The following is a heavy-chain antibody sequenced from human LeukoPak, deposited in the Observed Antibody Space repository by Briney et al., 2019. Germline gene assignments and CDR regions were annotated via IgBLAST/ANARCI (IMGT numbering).Heavy chain of an antibody. CDR3: ARGVRDYPYAFDI. V-gene: IGHV4-61*08. D-gene: IGHD5-12*01. J-gene: IGHJ3*02. CDR2: IYYSGST. Sequence: PSETLSLTCTVSGGSISSGGYYWSWIRQPPGKGLEWIGYIYYSGSTNYNPSLKSRVTISVDTSKNQFSLKLSSVTAADTAVYYCARGVRDYPYAFDIWGQGTMVTVSS. CDR1: GGSISSGGYY.